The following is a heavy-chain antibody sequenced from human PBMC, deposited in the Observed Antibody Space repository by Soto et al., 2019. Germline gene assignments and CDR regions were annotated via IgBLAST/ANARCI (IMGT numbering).Heavy chain of an antibody. CDR2: IWYDGSNK. Sequence: GGSLRLSCAASGFTFSSYGMHWVRQAPGKGLEWVAVIWYDGSNKYYADSVKGRFTISRDNSKNTLYLQMNSLRAEDTAVYYCASLWYYYGSGPPTDYWGQGTLVTVSS. CDR3: ASLWYYYGSGPPTDY. D-gene: IGHD3-10*01. V-gene: IGHV3-33*01. CDR1: GFTFSSYG. J-gene: IGHJ4*02.